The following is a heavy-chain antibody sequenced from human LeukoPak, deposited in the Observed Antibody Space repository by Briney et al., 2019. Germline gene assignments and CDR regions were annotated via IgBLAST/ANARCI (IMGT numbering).Heavy chain of an antibody. V-gene: IGHV1-46*01. CDR2: INPSGGST. CDR3: ASARAYCGGDCYSYDAFDI. Sequence: ASVEVSCKASGYTFTSYYMHWVRQAPGQGLEWMGIINPSGGSTSYAQKFQGRVTMTRDTSISTAYMELSRLRSDDTAVYYCASARAYCGGDCYSYDAFDIWGQGTMVTVSS. J-gene: IGHJ3*02. D-gene: IGHD2-21*02. CDR1: GYTFTSYY.